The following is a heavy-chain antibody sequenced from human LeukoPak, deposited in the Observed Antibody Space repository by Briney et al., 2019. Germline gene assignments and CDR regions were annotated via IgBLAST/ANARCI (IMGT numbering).Heavy chain of an antibody. J-gene: IGHJ4*02. D-gene: IGHD2-2*01. V-gene: IGHV4-59*01. CDR1: GGSISGYY. CDR3: ARVPGRDCSITSCRDLVKFDY. CDR2: IHYSGNT. Sequence: SETLSLTCTVSGGSISGYYWSWIRQPPGKGLEWIGYIHYSGNTNYNPSLKSRVTISVDTSKNQFSLRLTSMTAADTAVYYRARVPGRDCSITSCRDLVKFDYWGQGTLVTVSS.